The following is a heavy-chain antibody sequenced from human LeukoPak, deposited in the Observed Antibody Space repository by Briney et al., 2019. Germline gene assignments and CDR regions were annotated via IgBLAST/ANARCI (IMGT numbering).Heavy chain of an antibody. CDR1: GFTFSSYA. Sequence: GGSLRLSCAASGFTFSSYAMHWVRQAPGKGLEWVAVISYDGSNKNYADSVKGRFTISRDNSKNTLYLQMNSLRAEDTAVYYCAREMREVEWIYFDYWGQGTLVTVSS. CDR3: AREMREVEWIYFDY. CDR2: ISYDGSNK. J-gene: IGHJ4*02. V-gene: IGHV3-30-3*01. D-gene: IGHD1-26*01.